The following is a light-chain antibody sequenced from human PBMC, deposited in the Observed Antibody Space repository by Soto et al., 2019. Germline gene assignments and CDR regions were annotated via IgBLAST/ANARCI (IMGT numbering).Light chain of an antibody. CDR3: QQRSNWPRT. CDR2: DAS. J-gene: IGKJ1*01. Sequence: EIVLTQSPDTLSFSPGDRATLSCRASQSVSSSYLAWYQQKPGQAPRLLIYDASNRATGIPARFSGSGSGTDFTLTISSLEPEDFAVYYCQQRSNWPRTFGQGTKVDIK. V-gene: IGKV3-11*01. CDR1: QSVSSSY.